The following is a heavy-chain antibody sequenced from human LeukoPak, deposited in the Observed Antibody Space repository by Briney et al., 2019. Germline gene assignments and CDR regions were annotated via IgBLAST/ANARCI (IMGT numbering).Heavy chain of an antibody. V-gene: IGHV3-43*01. CDR3: TKDPPTGSGFFH. CDR1: GFKFDDYT. J-gene: IGHJ4*02. D-gene: IGHD3-22*01. Sequence: GGSLRLSCTASGFKFDDYTMHWVRQAPVKGLEWVSLISWDSRSTYYSGSVKGRFTISRDNNKNSLYLQMNNLRTEDTAFYYCTKDPPTGSGFFHWGQGTLVTVSS. CDR2: ISWDSRST.